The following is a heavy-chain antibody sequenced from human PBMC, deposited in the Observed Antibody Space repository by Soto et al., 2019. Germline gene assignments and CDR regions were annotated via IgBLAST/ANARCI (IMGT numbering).Heavy chain of an antibody. J-gene: IGHJ4*02. V-gene: IGHV3-48*01. CDR2: ISSSSTTI. CDR3: ARMDGYGDYPDY. D-gene: IGHD4-17*01. CDR1: GFTFSSYS. Sequence: EVQLVESGGGLVQPGGSLRLSCAASGFTFSSYSMNWVRQAPGKGLEWVSYISSSSTTIYYADPVKGRFTITRDNAKHSLYLEINCVRAGDTAVYYCARMDGYGDYPDYWGQGTLVTVSS.